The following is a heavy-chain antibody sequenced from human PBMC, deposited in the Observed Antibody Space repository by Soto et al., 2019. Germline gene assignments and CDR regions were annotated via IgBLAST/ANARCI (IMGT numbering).Heavy chain of an antibody. V-gene: IGHV3-23*01. CDR3: AKDLDYDFWSGYLGDRMDPNPADY. CDR2: ISGSGGST. J-gene: IGHJ4*02. D-gene: IGHD3-3*01. Sequence: GGSLRLSCAASGFTFSSYAMSWVRQAPGKGLEWVSAISGSGGSTYYADSVKGRFTISRDNSKNTLYLQMNSLRAEDTAVYYCAKDLDYDFWSGYLGDRMDPNPADYWGQGTLVTVSS. CDR1: GFTFSSYA.